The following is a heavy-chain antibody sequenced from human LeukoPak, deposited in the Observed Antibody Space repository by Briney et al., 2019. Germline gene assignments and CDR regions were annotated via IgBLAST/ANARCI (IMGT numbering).Heavy chain of an antibody. J-gene: IGHJ4*02. CDR1: GGTFSSYA. D-gene: IGHD3-16*02. V-gene: IGHV1-69*13. CDR2: IIPIFGTA. CDR3: ARGSRRMITFGGVIVPPDY. Sequence: SVKVSCKASGGTFSSYAISWVRQAPGQGLEWMGGIIPIFGTANYAQKFQGRVTITADESTSTAYMELSSLRSEDTAVYYCARGSRRMITFGGVIVPPDYWGQGTLSPSPQ.